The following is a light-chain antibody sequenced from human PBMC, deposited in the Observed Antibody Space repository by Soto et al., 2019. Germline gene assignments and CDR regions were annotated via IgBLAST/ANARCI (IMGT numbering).Light chain of an antibody. CDR1: SRDVGGYNY. CDR2: EVS. Sequence: QSALTQPPSASGSRGQSVNISCTGTSRDVGGYNYVSWYQQHPGKAPKLMIYEVSKRPSGVPDRFSGSKSGNTASLTVSGLQPEDEADYYCSSYAGSNNLGVFGGGTKLTVL. CDR3: SSYAGSNNLGV. J-gene: IGLJ3*02. V-gene: IGLV2-8*01.